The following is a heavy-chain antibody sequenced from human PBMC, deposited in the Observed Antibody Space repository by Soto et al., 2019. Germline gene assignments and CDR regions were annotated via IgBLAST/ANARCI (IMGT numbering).Heavy chain of an antibody. D-gene: IGHD3-22*01. CDR1: VGTFSSYA. CDR2: SIPIFGTA. J-gene: IGHJ3*02. V-gene: IGHV1-69*01. CDR3: ARGYDSSGYYSNVAFDI. Sequence: QVQLVQSGAEVKKPGSSVKVSCKASVGTFSSYAISWVRQAPGQGLEWMGGSIPIFGTANYAQKFQGRVTMTADESTSTAYMELSSLRSEDTAVYYCARGYDSSGYYSNVAFDIWGQGTMATVSS.